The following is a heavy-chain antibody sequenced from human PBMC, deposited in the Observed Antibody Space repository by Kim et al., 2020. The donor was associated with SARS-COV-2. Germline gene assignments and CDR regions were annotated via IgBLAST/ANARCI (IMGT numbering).Heavy chain of an antibody. D-gene: IGHD5-12*01. V-gene: IGHV3-23*01. CDR3: AKDRGRLQRSSGMDV. CDR2: ISGSGGST. CDR1: GFTFSSYA. J-gene: IGHJ6*02. Sequence: GGSLRLSCAASGFTFSSYAMSWVRQAPGKGLEWVSAISGSGGSTYYADSVKGRFTISRDNSKNTLYLQMNSLRAEDTAVYYCAKDRGRLQRSSGMDVWGQGTTVTVSS.